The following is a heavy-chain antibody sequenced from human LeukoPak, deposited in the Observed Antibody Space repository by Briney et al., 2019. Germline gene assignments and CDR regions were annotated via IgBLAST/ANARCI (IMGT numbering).Heavy chain of an antibody. CDR1: GGSISSYY. J-gene: IGHJ4*02. Sequence: SETLSLTCTVSGGSISSYYWSWIRQPPGKGLEWIGYIYYSGSTNYNPSLKSRVTISVDTSKNQFSLKLNSVTAADTAVYYCARLDVLRFFFFDYWGQGTLVTVSS. D-gene: IGHD3-3*01. V-gene: IGHV4-59*08. CDR3: ARLDVLRFFFFDY. CDR2: IYYSGST.